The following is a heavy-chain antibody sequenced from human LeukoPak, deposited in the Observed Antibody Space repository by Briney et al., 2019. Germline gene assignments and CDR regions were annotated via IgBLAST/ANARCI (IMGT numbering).Heavy chain of an antibody. V-gene: IGHV4-39*01. Sequence: TSETLSLTCTVSRGSIRTADYYWAWVRHPPGEGLEWLGSIYFSGTPYFNPSLKSRVAVSIDTSKNQFSLKVTSVNASDTAVYFCARTSSWYAGAWFDSWGQGTLVTVSS. CDR1: RGSIRTADYY. CDR3: ARTSSWYAGAWFDS. D-gene: IGHD6-13*01. CDR2: IYFSGTP. J-gene: IGHJ5*01.